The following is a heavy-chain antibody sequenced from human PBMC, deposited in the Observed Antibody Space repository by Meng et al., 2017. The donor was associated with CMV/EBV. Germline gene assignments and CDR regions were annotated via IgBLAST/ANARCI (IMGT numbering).Heavy chain of an antibody. J-gene: IGHJ4*02. D-gene: IGHD5-12*01. CDR3: ARIYGGLFDY. Sequence: SLPCTVSGGSLSNYYWSWLRQPPGKGLEWIGYIYYSGSTNFNPSLKSRVTMSVDTSKNQFSLKLSSVTAADTAVYYCARIYGGLFDYWGQGTLVTVSS. CDR2: IYYSGST. CDR1: GGSLSNYY. V-gene: IGHV4-59*01.